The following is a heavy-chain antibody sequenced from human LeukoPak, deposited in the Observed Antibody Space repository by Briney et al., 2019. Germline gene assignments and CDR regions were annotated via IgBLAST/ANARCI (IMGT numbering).Heavy chain of an antibody. D-gene: IGHD2-2*01. CDR2: IYYSGST. CDR3: AGRDIVVVPAAPFDY. Sequence: SETLSLTCTVSGGSITSRSYYWGWIRQPPGKGLEWIGSIYYSGSTYYNPSLKSRVTISVDTSKNQFSLKLSSVTAADTAVYYCAGRDIVVVPAAPFDYWGQGTLVTVSS. J-gene: IGHJ4*02. CDR1: GGSITSRSYY. V-gene: IGHV4-39*01.